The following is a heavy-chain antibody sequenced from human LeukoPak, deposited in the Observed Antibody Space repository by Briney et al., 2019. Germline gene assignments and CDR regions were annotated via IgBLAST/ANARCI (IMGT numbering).Heavy chain of an antibody. CDR3: AREVYDSSGYLPNYFDY. D-gene: IGHD3-22*01. CDR1: GYSISSGYY. J-gene: IGHJ4*02. CDR2: IYHSGST. Sequence: SETLSLTCTVSGYSISSGYYWGWIRQPPGKGLEWIGSIYHSGSTYYNPSLKSRVTISVDTSKNQFSLKLSSVTAADTAVYYCAREVYDSSGYLPNYFDYWGQGTLVTVSS. V-gene: IGHV4-38-2*02.